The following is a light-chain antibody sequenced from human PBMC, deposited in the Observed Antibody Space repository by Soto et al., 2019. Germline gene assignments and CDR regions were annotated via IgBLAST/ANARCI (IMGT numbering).Light chain of an antibody. CDR3: QSYDSSLSKV. Sequence: QSVLTQPPSVSGAPGQRVTISCTGSSSNIGAGYDVHWYQQLPGTAPKLLIYGNSNRPSGVPDRFSGSKSGTSASLAITGLQAEDEADYYCQSYDSSLSKVFGTVTKLTVL. CDR2: GNS. CDR1: SSNIGAGYD. V-gene: IGLV1-40*01. J-gene: IGLJ1*01.